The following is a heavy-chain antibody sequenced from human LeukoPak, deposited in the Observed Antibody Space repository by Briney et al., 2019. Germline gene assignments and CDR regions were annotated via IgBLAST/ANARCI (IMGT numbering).Heavy chain of an antibody. V-gene: IGHV3-48*03. J-gene: IGHJ1*01. CDR2: ISSSCSTI. Sequence: GGSLRLSCAASGFTFSSYEMNWVRQAPGKGLEWVSYISSSCSTIYYADSVKGRFTISRDNAKNSLYLQMNSLRAEDTAVYYCARDRYSSGWYGYFQHWGQGTLVTVSS. D-gene: IGHD6-19*01. CDR1: GFTFSSYE. CDR3: ARDRYSSGWYGYFQH.